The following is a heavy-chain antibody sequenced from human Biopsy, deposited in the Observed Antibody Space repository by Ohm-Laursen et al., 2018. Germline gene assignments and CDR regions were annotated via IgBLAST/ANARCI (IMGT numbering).Heavy chain of an antibody. CDR3: AKDRLYLGAGSFNFDS. J-gene: IGHJ4*02. CDR2: ITWNSSIM. D-gene: IGHD3-16*01. Sequence: SLRLSCTASRYTFDDHSMHWVRQVPGRGLEWVSSITWNSSIMDYADSVRGRFTISRDNAKNSLYLQMNSLRAEDTALYYCAKDRLYLGAGSFNFDSWGQGTLVTVSS. V-gene: IGHV3-9*01. CDR1: RYTFDDHS.